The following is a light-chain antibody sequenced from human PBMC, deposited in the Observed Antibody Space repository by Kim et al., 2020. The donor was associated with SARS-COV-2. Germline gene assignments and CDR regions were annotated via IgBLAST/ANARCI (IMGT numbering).Light chain of an antibody. V-gene: IGLV6-57*02. CDR2: ENN. J-gene: IGLJ3*02. CDR1: SGSIASNY. Sequence: GKTVTISCTGSSGSIASNYVQLYQQRPGSAPTTVIYENNQRPSGVPDRFSGSIDSSSNSASLTISGLKTEDEADYYCQSYDNNNQVFGGGTQLTVL. CDR3: QSYDNNNQV.